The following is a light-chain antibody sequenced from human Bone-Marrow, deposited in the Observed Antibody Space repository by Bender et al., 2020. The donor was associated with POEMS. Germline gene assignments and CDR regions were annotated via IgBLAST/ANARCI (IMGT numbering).Light chain of an antibody. V-gene: IGLV1-44*01. CDR2: GKD. Sequence: QPVLTQPPSASGTPGQRATISCFGSSSNIGGNAVNLRQQLPGTAPKLLIYGKDQRPSGVPDRISGSKSGTSASLAISGLQSEDEADYFCSAWDGILNGWVFGGGTELTVL. CDR1: SSNIGGNA. CDR3: SAWDGILNGWV. J-gene: IGLJ3*02.